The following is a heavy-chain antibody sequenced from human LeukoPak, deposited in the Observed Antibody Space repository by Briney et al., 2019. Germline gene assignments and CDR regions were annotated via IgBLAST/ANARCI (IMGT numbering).Heavy chain of an antibody. CDR3: ATSKYYYDSSGYYPPPFDY. Sequence: GGSLRLSCAASGFTFSDYYMSWIRQAPGKGLEWVSYISSSGSTIYYADSVKGRFTISRDNAKNSLYLQMNSLRSEDTAVYYCATSKYYYDSSGYYPPPFDYWGQGTLVTVSS. CDR1: GFTFSDYY. J-gene: IGHJ4*02. V-gene: IGHV3-11*01. D-gene: IGHD3-22*01. CDR2: ISSSGSTI.